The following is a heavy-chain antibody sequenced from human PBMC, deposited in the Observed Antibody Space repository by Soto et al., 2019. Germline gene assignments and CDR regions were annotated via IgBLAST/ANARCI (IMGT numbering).Heavy chain of an antibody. CDR1: GFTFDDYA. Sequence: EVQLVESGGGLVQPGRSLRLSCAASGFTFDDYAMHWVRQAPGKGLEWVSGISWNSGSIGYADSVKGRFTISRDNAKNSLYLQMNSLRAEDTALYYCAKDSFGYCISTSCGEGMDVWGQGTTVTVSS. J-gene: IGHJ6*02. D-gene: IGHD2-2*01. V-gene: IGHV3-9*01. CDR3: AKDSFGYCISTSCGEGMDV. CDR2: ISWNSGSI.